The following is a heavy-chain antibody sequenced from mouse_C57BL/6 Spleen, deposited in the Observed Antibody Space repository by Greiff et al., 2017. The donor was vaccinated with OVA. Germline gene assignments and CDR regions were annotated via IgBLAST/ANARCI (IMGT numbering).Heavy chain of an antibody. CDR2: IHPKSGST. Sequence: QVQLQQPGAELVKPGASVKLSCKASGYTFTSYWMHWVKQRPGQGLEWIGMIHPKSGSTNYNEKFKSKATQTVDKSSSTAYMQLSSLTSEDSAVYYGASLSTMVTDIDYWGQGTTLTVSS. J-gene: IGHJ2*01. D-gene: IGHD2-2*01. CDR3: ASLSTMVTDIDY. V-gene: IGHV1-64*01. CDR1: GYTFTSYW.